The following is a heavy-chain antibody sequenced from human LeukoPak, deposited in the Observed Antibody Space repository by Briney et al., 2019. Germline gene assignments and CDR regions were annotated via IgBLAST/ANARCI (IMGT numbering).Heavy chain of an antibody. V-gene: IGHV3-9*01. J-gene: IGHJ4*02. D-gene: IGHD2-15*01. Sequence: GGSLRLACAASGFTFSSYWMHWVRQVPGKGLEWVSGISWNSGSIGYVDSVKGRFTISRDNAKSSLYLQMNSLRAEDTALYYCAKARYCSGGSCYRGLDNWGQGTRVTVSS. CDR1: GFTFSSYW. CDR2: ISWNSGSI. CDR3: AKARYCSGGSCYRGLDN.